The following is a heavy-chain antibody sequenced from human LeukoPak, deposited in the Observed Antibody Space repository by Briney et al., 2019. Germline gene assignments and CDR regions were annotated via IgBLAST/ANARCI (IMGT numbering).Heavy chain of an antibody. D-gene: IGHD2-21*01. Sequence: SETLSLTCAVSGYSISSGYYWGWIRQPPGKGLEWIGSIYHSGSTYYNPSLKSRVTISVDTSKNQFSLKLSSVTAADTAVYYCARHDCDGGYYMDVWGKGTTVTVSS. CDR2: IYHSGST. CDR3: ARHDCDGGYYMDV. CDR1: GYSISSGYY. V-gene: IGHV4-38-2*01. J-gene: IGHJ6*03.